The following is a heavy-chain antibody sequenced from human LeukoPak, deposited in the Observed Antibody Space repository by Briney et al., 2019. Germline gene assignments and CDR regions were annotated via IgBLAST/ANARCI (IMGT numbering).Heavy chain of an antibody. CDR2: INPNSGGT. V-gene: IGHV1-2*02. J-gene: IGHJ3*02. D-gene: IGHD3-10*01. CDR1: GYIFTNYD. Sequence: ASVKVSCKASGYIFTNYDINWVRQAPGQGLEWMGWINPNSGGTNYAQKFQGRVTMTRDTSITTAYMELSRLRSDDTAVYYCARASWFGELSDAFDIWGQGTMVTVSS. CDR3: ARASWFGELSDAFDI.